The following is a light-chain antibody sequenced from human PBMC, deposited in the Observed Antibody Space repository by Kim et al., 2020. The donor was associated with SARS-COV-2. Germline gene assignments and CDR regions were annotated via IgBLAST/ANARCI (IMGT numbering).Light chain of an antibody. CDR2: KHN. V-gene: IGLV3-27*01. J-gene: IGLJ3*02. CDR3: YSAADNKGV. Sequence: SYELTQPSSVSVSPGQTARITCSGDLLAKKYARWFQQKPGQAPVVVIYKHNERSSGIPERFSGSSSGTTVTLTISGAQVEDEAVYYCYSAADNKGVFGGGTQLTVL. CDR1: LLAKKY.